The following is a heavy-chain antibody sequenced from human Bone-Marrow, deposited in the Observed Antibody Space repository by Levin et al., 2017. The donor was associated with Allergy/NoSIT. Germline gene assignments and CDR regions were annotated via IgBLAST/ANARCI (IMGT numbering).Heavy chain of an antibody. CDR1: GYNFPTHW. CDR3: ARQQVPYSGSSYPSPFDL. V-gene: IGHV5-51*01. D-gene: IGHD6-6*01. CDR2: IYPGDSDT. J-gene: IGHJ4*02. Sequence: GESLKISCQGSGYNFPTHWIGWVRQLPGKGLDWLGIIYPGDSDTRYNPSFRGHVTISADKSISTAYLHLSSLAASDTATYFCARQQVPYSGSSYPSPFDLWGQGTLVTVSS.